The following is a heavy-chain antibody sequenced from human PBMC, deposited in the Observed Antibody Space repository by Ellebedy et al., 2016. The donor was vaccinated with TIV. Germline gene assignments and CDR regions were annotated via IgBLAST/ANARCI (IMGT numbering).Heavy chain of an antibody. CDR2: INPSGGST. J-gene: IGHJ6*02. V-gene: IGHV1-46*01. CDR3: ARDVPKDYYASGSYMPSYGMDV. CDR1: GYTFTSYY. D-gene: IGHD3-10*01. Sequence: ASVKVSCXASGYTFTSYYIHWVRQAPGQGLEWMGIINPSGGSTIYAQKFQGRVTMTRDTSTSTVYMELRSLRSEDTAVYSCARDVPKDYYASGSYMPSYGMDVWGQGTTVTVS.